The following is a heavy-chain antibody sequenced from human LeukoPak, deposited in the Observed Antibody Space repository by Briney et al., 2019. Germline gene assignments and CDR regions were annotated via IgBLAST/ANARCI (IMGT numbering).Heavy chain of an antibody. Sequence: PSETLSLTCTVSGGSISSYYWSLIRQPPGKGLEWIGYIYYSGSTNYNPSLKSRVTISVDTSKNQFSLKLSSVTAADTAVYYCARGRSMITFGGVIVTAYFDYWGQGTLVTVSS. CDR3: ARGRSMITFGGVIVTAYFDY. CDR1: GGSISSYY. CDR2: IYYSGST. J-gene: IGHJ4*02. D-gene: IGHD3-16*02. V-gene: IGHV4-59*12.